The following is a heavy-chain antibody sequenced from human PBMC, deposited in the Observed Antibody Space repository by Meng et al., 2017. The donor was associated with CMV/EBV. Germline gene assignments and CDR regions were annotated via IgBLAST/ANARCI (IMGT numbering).Heavy chain of an antibody. V-gene: IGHV3-33*01. J-gene: IGHJ4*02. CDR1: GFTFSSYG. CDR2: IWYDGSNK. D-gene: IGHD3-22*01. Sequence: CAASGFTFSSYGMHWVRQAPGKGLEWVAVIWYDGSNKYYADSVKGRFTISRDNSKNTLYLQMNSLRAEDTAVYYCARGYYDSSGYDYWGQGTLVTVSS. CDR3: ARGYYDSSGYDY.